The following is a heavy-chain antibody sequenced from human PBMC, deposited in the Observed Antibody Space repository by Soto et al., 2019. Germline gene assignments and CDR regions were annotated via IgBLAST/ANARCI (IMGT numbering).Heavy chain of an antibody. CDR3: AREYSSGGSGY. CDR2: IVPLLGTA. J-gene: IGHJ4*02. Sequence: QVHLVQSGAEVKKPGSSVKVSCKASGGTFSTSGISWVRQAPGQGLEWVGRIVPLLGTANYAQRFQGRVTITADESTSTADMELSSLRSEDTAVYYCAREYSSGGSGYWGQGTLVAVSS. D-gene: IGHD6-19*01. V-gene: IGHV1-69*01. CDR1: GGTFSTSG.